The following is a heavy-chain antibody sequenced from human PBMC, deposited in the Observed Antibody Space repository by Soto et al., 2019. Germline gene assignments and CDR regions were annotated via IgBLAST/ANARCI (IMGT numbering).Heavy chain of an antibody. D-gene: IGHD2-15*01. Sequence: EVQLVESGGGLVQPGRSLRLSCEASGFTFDDYAMHWVRQAPGKGPEWVSGISWNSGDKGYADSVKGRFTISRDNAKNSLDLQMNSLRAEDTALYYCAKSTCRGGSCHSGRFDPWGQGTLVTVSS. CDR3: AKSTCRGGSCHSGRFDP. CDR1: GFTFDDYA. J-gene: IGHJ5*02. V-gene: IGHV3-9*01. CDR2: ISWNSGDK.